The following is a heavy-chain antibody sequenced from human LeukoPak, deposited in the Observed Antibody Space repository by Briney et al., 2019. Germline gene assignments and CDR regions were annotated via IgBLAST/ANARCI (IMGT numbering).Heavy chain of an antibody. V-gene: IGHV3-48*04. CDR1: RFTFSIYS. CDR2: ISGGSDTI. Sequence: GGSLRLSCAASRFTFSIYSMKWVRQAPGKGLEWLADISGGSDTIYYADSVQGRFTISRDNAKTSLYIQLSSLRAEDTAVYYCARDSEWELPGGGGYDIWGQGTMVTVSS. J-gene: IGHJ3*02. CDR3: ARDSEWELPGGGGYDI. D-gene: IGHD1-26*01.